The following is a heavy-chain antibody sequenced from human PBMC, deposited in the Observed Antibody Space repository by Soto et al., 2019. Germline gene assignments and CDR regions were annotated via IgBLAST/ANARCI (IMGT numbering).Heavy chain of an antibody. J-gene: IGHJ6*02. CDR3: ASHDPGEPPGSSSSNYYYYYGMEV. CDR2: IIPIFGTA. CDR1: GGTFSSYA. V-gene: IGHV1-69*13. D-gene: IGHD6-6*01. Sequence: AVQVCCKASGGTFSSYAISWVRQAPGQGLEWMGGIIPIFGTANYAQKFQGRVTITADESTSTAYMELSSLRSEDTAVYYCASHDPGEPPGSSSSNYYYYYGMEVWG.